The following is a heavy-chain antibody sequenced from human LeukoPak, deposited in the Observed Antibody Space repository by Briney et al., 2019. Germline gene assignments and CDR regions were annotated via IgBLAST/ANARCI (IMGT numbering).Heavy chain of an antibody. CDR1: GGSISSTPYY. J-gene: IGHJ4*02. Sequence: SETLSLTCAVSGGSISSTPYYWGWIRQTPGEGLEWIANIYFGGSTYFNLSLRSRVTMSVDTSKNHFSLKLTSVTAADTAVYYCARSAAEPPHYFDYWGQGILVTVPS. CDR3: ARSAAEPPHYFDY. CDR2: IYFGGST. V-gene: IGHV4-39*02. D-gene: IGHD6-13*01.